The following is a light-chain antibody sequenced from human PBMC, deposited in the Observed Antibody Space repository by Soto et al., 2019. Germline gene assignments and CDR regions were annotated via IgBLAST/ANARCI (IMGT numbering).Light chain of an antibody. Sequence: EVVLTQSPCTLPLSPGERATLACRASKSVSNYLAWYQQKPGKAPRLLIYDTSTTATGVPTRLSGSRSGAECTPTLHSLQSEDLDVYYRQPYTHWPLTFRGGTKVDIK. CDR3: QPYTHWPLT. J-gene: IGKJ4*01. V-gene: IGKV3-15*01. CDR1: KSVSNY. CDR2: DTS.